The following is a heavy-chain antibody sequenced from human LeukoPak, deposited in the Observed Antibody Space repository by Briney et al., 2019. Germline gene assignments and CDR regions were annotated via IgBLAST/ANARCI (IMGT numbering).Heavy chain of an antibody. D-gene: IGHD3-22*01. V-gene: IGHV4-34*01. J-gene: IGHJ5*02. CDR1: GGSFSGYY. CDR3: ARDHDYYDNCDP. CDR2: INHSGST. Sequence: SETLSLTCAVYGGSFSGYYWSWIRQPPGKGLEWIGEINHSGSTNYNPSLKSRVTISVDTSKNQFSLKLSSVTAADTAVYYCARDHDYYDNCDPWGQGTLVTVSS.